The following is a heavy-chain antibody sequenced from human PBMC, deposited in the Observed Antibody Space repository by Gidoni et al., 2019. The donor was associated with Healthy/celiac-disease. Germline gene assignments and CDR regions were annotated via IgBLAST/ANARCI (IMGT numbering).Heavy chain of an antibody. J-gene: IGHJ4*02. Sequence: QAQLVESGGGEVQPGRSPRHSWAAAGFTCRSYAMHWVRQAPGKGLEWVAVISYDGSNKYYADSVKGRFTISRDNSKNTLYLQMNSLRAEDTAVYYCARDKYYDSSGYHDYWGQGTLVTVSS. CDR3: ARDKYYDSSGYHDY. V-gene: IGHV3-30-3*01. D-gene: IGHD3-22*01. CDR2: ISYDGSNK. CDR1: GFTCRSYA.